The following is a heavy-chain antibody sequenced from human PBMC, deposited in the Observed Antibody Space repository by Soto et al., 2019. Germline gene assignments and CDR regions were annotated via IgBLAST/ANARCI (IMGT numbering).Heavy chain of an antibody. D-gene: IGHD2-8*01. CDR3: AKKARSCTNGVCYKIAPFYGMDV. V-gene: IGHV3-23*01. J-gene: IGHJ6*02. CDR1: GSTFSSYS. Sequence: GSLTLSFPASGSTFSSYSMSWVRQAPGKGLGWVSAISGSGGSTYYADSVKGRFTISRDNSKNTLYLQMNSLRAEDTAVYYCAKKARSCTNGVCYKIAPFYGMDVWGQGTTVTVSS. CDR2: ISGSGGST.